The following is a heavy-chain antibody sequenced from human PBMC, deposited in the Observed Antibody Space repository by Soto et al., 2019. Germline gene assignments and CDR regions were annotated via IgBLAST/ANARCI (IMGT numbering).Heavy chain of an antibody. Sequence: ASVKVSCKASGYTFTSYGISWVRQAPGQGLEWMGWISAYNGNTNYAQKLQGRVTMTTDTSTSTAYMELRSLRSDDTAVYYCARVHYYGSGTGYWYFDLWGRGTLVTVSS. D-gene: IGHD3-10*01. CDR1: GYTFTSYG. CDR2: ISAYNGNT. J-gene: IGHJ2*01. CDR3: ARVHYYGSGTGYWYFDL. V-gene: IGHV1-18*01.